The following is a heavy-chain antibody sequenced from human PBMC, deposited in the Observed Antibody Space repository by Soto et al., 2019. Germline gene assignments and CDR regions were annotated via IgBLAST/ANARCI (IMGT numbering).Heavy chain of an antibody. D-gene: IGHD1-1*01. J-gene: IGHJ4*02. CDR1: GDSISSNNNY. CDR2: ISYSGTT. Sequence: SETLSLTCTVSGDSISSNNNYWSWIRQPPGEGLEWIGFISYSGTTSYSPSLKSRVAISLDTSKNQFSLSLSSVTAADTAVYYCARTLPNRQLFDSWSQGTLVTVS. V-gene: IGHV4-30-4*01. CDR3: ARTLPNRQLFDS.